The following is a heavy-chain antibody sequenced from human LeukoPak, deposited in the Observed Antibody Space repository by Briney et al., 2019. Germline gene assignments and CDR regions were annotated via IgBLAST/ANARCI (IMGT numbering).Heavy chain of an antibody. D-gene: IGHD5/OR15-5a*01. V-gene: IGHV3-21*01. CDR1: GFTFSSYS. CDR3: ARGVYGNDAFDI. CDR2: ISSSSSYI. Sequence: GGALRLSCAAHGFTFSSYSMNRVRQAPGKGLERVSSISSSSSYIYYADSVKGRFTISRDNAKNSLYLQMNSLRAEDTAVYYCARGVYGNDAFDIWGQGTMVTVSS. J-gene: IGHJ3*02.